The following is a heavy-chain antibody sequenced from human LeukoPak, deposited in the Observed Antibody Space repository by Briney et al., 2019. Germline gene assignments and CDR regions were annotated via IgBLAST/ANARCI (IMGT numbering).Heavy chain of an antibody. D-gene: IGHD6-13*01. CDR2: IYTSGST. J-gene: IGHJ3*02. Sequence: SETLSLTCTVSGGSISSYYWSWIRQPAGKGLEWIGRIYTSGSTNYNPSLKSRVTISVDTSKYQFSLKLSSVTAADTAVYYCSIAAAGPHAFDIWGQGTMVTVSS. V-gene: IGHV4-4*07. CDR1: GGSISSYY. CDR3: SIAAAGPHAFDI.